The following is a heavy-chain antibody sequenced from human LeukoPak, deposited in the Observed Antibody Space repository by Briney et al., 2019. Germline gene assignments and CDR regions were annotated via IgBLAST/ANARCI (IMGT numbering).Heavy chain of an antibody. D-gene: IGHD3-3*01. CDR2: ITGSGGST. CDR3: ARDERLLSFLK. J-gene: IGHJ4*02. CDR1: GFTFSAYY. Sequence: GGSLRLSCAASGFTFSAYYMSWIRQAPGKGLEWVSAITGSGGSTYYADSVKGRFTISRDNSKNTLYLQMNSLRPEDTAIYYCARDERLLSFLKWGQGTLVTVSS. V-gene: IGHV3-23*01.